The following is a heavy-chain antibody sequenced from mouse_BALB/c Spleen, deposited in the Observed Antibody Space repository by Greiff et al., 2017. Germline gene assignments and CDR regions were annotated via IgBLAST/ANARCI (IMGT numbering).Heavy chain of an antibody. CDR3: ARYYGSSYDV. V-gene: IGHV1-82*01. J-gene: IGHJ1*01. Sequence: QVQLQQSGPELVKPGASVKISCKASGYAFSSSWMNWVKQRPGQGLEWIGRIYPGDGDTNYNGKFKGKATLTADKSSSTAYMQLSSLTSVDSAVYFCARYYGSSYDVWGAGTTVTVSS. CDR2: IYPGDGDT. D-gene: IGHD1-1*01. CDR1: GYAFSSSW.